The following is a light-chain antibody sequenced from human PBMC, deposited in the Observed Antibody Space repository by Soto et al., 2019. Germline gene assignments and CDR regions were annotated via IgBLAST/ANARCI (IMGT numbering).Light chain of an antibody. CDR3: QQYYITPLT. CDR2: WAS. J-gene: IGKJ4*01. CDR1: QSVLFSSNNKNY. Sequence: DIVMTQSPDSLAVSLGERATINCKSSQSVLFSSNNKNYLAWYQQKPGQPPKLLIYWASTRESGVPDRFSGSGSGTDFTLIISSLQAGDAAVYFCQQYYITPLTFGGGTRLEI. V-gene: IGKV4-1*01.